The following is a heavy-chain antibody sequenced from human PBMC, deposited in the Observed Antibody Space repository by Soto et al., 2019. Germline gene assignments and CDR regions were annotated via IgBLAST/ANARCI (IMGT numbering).Heavy chain of an antibody. Sequence: QITLKESGPTLVRPTQTLTLTCSFSGFSLKTIGVSVGWIRQPPGKALEWLALTYWDDDQRYSPSLKTRLTVTKDTSKNQGFLARTNMDPVDTGTYYCARSTSEQFCSGPFDYWGPGIVVTVSS. CDR1: GFSLKTIGVS. CDR3: ARSTSEQFCSGPFDY. CDR2: TYWDDDQ. V-gene: IGHV2-5*02. J-gene: IGHJ4*02. D-gene: IGHD3-3*02.